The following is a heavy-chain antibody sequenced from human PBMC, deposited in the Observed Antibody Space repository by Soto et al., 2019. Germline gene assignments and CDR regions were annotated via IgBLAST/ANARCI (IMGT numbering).Heavy chain of an antibody. CDR1: GFTFSTYT. V-gene: IGHV3-21*01. CDR3: VRXDXXXGXNSPFDY. J-gene: IGHJ4*02. Sequence: EVQVVESGXDLVXPGGSXRLSCASSGFTFSTYTMXWVRXXPGXXLXWGSSINGRGNYIYYAESVKGRFTISRDNAKNSLYLQMDXLRAEXTALYXXVRXDXXXGXNSPFDYWGLGALATVPS. CDR2: INGRGNYI.